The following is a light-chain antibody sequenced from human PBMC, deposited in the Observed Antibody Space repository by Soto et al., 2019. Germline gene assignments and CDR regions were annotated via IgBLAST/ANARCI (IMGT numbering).Light chain of an antibody. CDR3: QQYGSSPRT. CDR2: GAS. Sequence: EIVLTQSPGTLSLSPGERATLSCRASQSIRSNYVAWYQQKPGQGPRLLIYGASSRATGIPDRFSGSGSGTDFTLIISRLESEDFAMYYCQQYGSSPRTFGQGTKVDIK. J-gene: IGKJ1*01. V-gene: IGKV3-20*01. CDR1: QSIRSNY.